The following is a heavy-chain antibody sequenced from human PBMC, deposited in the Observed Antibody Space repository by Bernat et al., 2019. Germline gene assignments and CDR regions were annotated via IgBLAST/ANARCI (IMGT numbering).Heavy chain of an antibody. CDR3: ATCYDQSVPAADYYYGMDV. J-gene: IGHJ6*02. D-gene: IGHD2-2*01. CDR1: GFTFSSYG. Sequence: QVQLVESGGGVVQPGRSLRLSCAASGFTFSSYGMHWVRQAPGKGLEWVAVISYDGSNKYYEDSVKSRFTISRDNSKNTLYLQMNSLRAEDTAVYYCATCYDQSVPAADYYYGMDVWSQGTTVTVSS. V-gene: IGHV3-30*03. CDR2: ISYDGSNK.